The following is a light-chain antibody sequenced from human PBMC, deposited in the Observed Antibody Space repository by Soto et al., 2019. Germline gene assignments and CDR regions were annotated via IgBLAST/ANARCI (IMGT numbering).Light chain of an antibody. V-gene: IGKV1-5*03. CDR2: KAS. CDR3: QQYTSYSLA. CDR1: QTISSW. J-gene: IGKJ1*01. Sequence: DIQMTQSPSTLSGSVGDRVTITCRASQTISSWLAWYQQKPGKAPKLLNYKASTLKSGDPSRFSDCASGTDFTLKNSDLQADDFSTYYCQQYTSYSLAFGQVTKVDIK.